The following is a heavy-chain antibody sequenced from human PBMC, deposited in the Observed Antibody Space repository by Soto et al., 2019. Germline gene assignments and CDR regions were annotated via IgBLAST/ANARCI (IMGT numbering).Heavy chain of an antibody. CDR2: IYSSGGT. J-gene: IGHJ5*02. V-gene: IGHV4-4*07. D-gene: IGHD3-3*01. CDR3: ARGQRFSDSFDP. CDR1: GGAIIGYY. Sequence: SETLSLTCTVSGGAIIGYYWTWIRQSAGKGLEWIGRIYSSGGTKYNPSLKSRVTMSLDTSKNQFSLRLSSVTAADTAVYYCARGQRFSDSFDPWGQGTLVTVSS.